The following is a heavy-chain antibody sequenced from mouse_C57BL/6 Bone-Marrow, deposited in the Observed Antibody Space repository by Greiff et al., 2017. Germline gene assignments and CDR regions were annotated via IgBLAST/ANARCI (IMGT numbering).Heavy chain of an antibody. J-gene: IGHJ3*01. CDR2: IDPENGDT. CDR1: GFNIKDAY. CDR3: TTRWSWFAY. D-gene: IGHD2-3*01. Sequence: EVQLQQSGAELVRPGASVKLSCTASGFNIKDAYMHWVKQRPEQGLEWIGWIDPENGDTAYASKFQGKATITADTSSNTAYLQLSSLTSEDTAVYYCTTRWSWFAYWGQGTLVTVSA. V-gene: IGHV14-4*01.